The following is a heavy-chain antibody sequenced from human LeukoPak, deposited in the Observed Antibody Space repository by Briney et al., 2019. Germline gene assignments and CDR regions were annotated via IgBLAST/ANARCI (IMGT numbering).Heavy chain of an antibody. D-gene: IGHD3-22*01. CDR3: ARRGYSDSSGYDY. Sequence: GGSLRLSCAASGFTFSSYWMSWVRQAPGKGLEWVANIKQDGSEKYYVDSVKGRFTISRDNAKNSLYLQMNSLRAEDTAIYYCARRGYSDSSGYDYWGQGTLVTVSS. CDR1: GFTFSSYW. CDR2: IKQDGSEK. V-gene: IGHV3-7*01. J-gene: IGHJ4*02.